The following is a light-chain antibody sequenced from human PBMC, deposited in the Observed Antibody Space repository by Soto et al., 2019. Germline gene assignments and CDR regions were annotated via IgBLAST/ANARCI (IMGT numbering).Light chain of an antibody. J-gene: IGLJ1*01. CDR2: EGT. Sequence: QSALTQPASVSGSPGQSITISCSGTTSDVGGYNLVSWYQQHTAKAPKLLIYEGTQRPSGVSSRFFGSKSGNTASLTISGLQAEDEADYYCCSYASSTSYVFGTGTKLTVL. CDR1: TSDVGGYNL. V-gene: IGLV2-23*01. CDR3: CSYASSTSYV.